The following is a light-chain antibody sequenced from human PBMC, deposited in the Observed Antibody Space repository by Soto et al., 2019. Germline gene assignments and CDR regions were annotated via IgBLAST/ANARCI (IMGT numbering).Light chain of an antibody. Sequence: IQMAQSPSTLSASVGDKVTITCRASQSISNWLAWYQQRPGKAPKLLIYDASSLESGVPSRFSGSGSGTEFTLTISSLQPDDFATYYCQQYKSHSTWTFGQGTKVDI. CDR1: QSISNW. CDR3: QQYKSHSTWT. V-gene: IGKV1-5*01. CDR2: DAS. J-gene: IGKJ1*01.